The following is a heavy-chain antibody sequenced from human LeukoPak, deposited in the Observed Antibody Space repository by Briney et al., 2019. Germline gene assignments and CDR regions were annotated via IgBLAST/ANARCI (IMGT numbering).Heavy chain of an antibody. CDR1: GGSISSYY. J-gene: IGHJ4*02. D-gene: IGHD6-13*01. Sequence: KPSETLSLTCTVSGGSISSYYWSWIRQPPGKGLEWIGYIYYSGSTNYNPSLKSRDTISVDTSKNQFSLKLSSVTAADTAVYYCARAGYSSSWYPGAFDYWGQGTLVTVSS. CDR3: ARAGYSSSWYPGAFDY. V-gene: IGHV4-59*01. CDR2: IYYSGST.